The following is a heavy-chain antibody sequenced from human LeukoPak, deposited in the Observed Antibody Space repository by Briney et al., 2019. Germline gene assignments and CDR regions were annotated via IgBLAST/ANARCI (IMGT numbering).Heavy chain of an antibody. J-gene: IGHJ6*03. Sequence: SETLSLTCTVSGGSISSYYWSWIRQPPGKGLEWIGYIYYSGSTNYNPSLKSRVTISVDKSKNQFSLKLSSVTAADTAVYYCARGGYGDYYYYYYMDVWGKGTTVTISS. CDR3: ARGGYGDYYYYYYMDV. CDR1: GGSISSYY. V-gene: IGHV4-59*01. D-gene: IGHD4-17*01. CDR2: IYYSGST.